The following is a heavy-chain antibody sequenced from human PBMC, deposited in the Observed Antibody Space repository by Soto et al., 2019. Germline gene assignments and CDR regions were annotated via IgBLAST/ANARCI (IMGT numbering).Heavy chain of an antibody. D-gene: IGHD1-1*01. J-gene: IGHJ6*02. CDR3: ARGKGMEENYYYYGLDI. CDR1: GYTFSTYA. CDR2: VNGGTGRT. V-gene: IGHV1-3*01. Sequence: GASVKVSCKASGYTFSTYAMHWVRQAPGQSLEWMGCVNGGTGRTKYSQRFQDRVTIARDASASTAYMELSSLRSEDTAVYYCARGKGMEENYYYYGLDIWGQGTTVTVSS.